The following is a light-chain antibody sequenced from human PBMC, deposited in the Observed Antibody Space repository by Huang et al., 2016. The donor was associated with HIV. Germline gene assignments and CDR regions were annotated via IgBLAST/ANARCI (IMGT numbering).Light chain of an antibody. V-gene: IGKV1-6*01. CDR2: AAS. Sequence: AIQMTQSPSSLSASVGDIVTITCRASQAIRNDLGWYQHRPGKAPKLLIYAASELQSGVPLKFRGSGSGTYFTLTIISLQPEDVGTYYCLQDFNYPRTFGQGTTVKI. CDR3: LQDFNYPRT. CDR1: QAIRND. J-gene: IGKJ1*01.